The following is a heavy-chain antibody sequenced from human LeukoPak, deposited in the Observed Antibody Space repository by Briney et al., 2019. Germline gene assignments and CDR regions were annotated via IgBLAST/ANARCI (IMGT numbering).Heavy chain of an antibody. V-gene: IGHV4-59*11. CDR3: ARHSAHASTNDAFDI. J-gene: IGHJ3*02. CDR1: GGSISSHY. D-gene: IGHD2-2*01. CDR2: MYHSGST. Sequence: TPSETLSLTCTVSGGSISSHYWSWLRQPPGKGLEWIGYMYHSGSTNYNPSLKSRVTISVDTSKNQFSLKLSSVTAADTAVYYCARHSAHASTNDAFDIWGQGTMVTVSS.